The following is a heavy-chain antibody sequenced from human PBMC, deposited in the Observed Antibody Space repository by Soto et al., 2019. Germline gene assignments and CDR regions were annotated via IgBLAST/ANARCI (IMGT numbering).Heavy chain of an antibody. J-gene: IGHJ4*02. CDR3: ARLGSIAADDFDY. V-gene: IGHV4-59*08. Sequence: QVQLQESGPGLVKPLETLSLTCTVSGGSISSSYWSWIRQPPGKGLEWTGYIYHSGSTNYNPSLKSRVTISVDTSKNQFSLKLSSVTAADTAVYYCARLGSIAADDFDYWGQGTLVTVSS. CDR1: GGSISSSY. D-gene: IGHD6-25*01. CDR2: IYHSGST.